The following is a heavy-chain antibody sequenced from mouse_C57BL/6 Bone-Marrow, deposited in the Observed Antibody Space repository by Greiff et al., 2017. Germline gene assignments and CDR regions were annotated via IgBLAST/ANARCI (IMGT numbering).Heavy chain of an antibody. CDR1: GYAFSSSW. Sequence: QVQLQQSGPELVKPGASVKISCKASGYAFSSSWMNWVKQRPGKGLEWIGRIYPGDGDTNYNGKFKGKATLTADKSSSTAYMQLSSLSSEDSAVYFCARKRECDYWGQGTTLTVSS. CDR3: ARKRECDY. V-gene: IGHV1-82*01. J-gene: IGHJ2*01. CDR2: IYPGDGDT.